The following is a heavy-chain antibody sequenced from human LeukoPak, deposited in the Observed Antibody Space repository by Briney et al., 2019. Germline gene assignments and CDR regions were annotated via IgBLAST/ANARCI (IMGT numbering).Heavy chain of an antibody. J-gene: IGHJ4*02. D-gene: IGHD5-12*01. CDR2: IKQDGSEK. V-gene: IGHV3-7*01. Sequence: GGSLRLSCAASGFTFSSYWMSWVRQAPGKGLEWVANIKQDGSEKYYVDSVKGRFTISRDNAKNSLYLQMNSLRAEDTAVYYCARCNSGYDLEADYWGQGTLVTVSS. CDR3: ARCNSGYDLEADY. CDR1: GFTFSSYW.